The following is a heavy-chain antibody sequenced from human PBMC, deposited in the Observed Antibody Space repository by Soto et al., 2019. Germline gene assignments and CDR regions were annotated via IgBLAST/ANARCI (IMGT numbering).Heavy chain of an antibody. V-gene: IGHV1-69*08. Sequence: QVQLVQSGAEVRKPGSSVKVSCKAPGGTFSTYIISWVRQAPGQGLEWMGRIIPIPDITNYAQKFQGRVTVTADRSTSTAYMELTSLKSEDTAVYSCARERITTRGEAFDLWGQGTMVTVSS. D-gene: IGHD3-16*01. CDR3: ARERITTRGEAFDL. CDR1: GGTFSTYI. CDR2: IIPIPDIT. J-gene: IGHJ3*01.